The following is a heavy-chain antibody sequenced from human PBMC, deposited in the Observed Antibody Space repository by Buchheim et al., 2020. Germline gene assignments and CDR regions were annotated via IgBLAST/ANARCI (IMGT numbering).Heavy chain of an antibody. CDR1: GGTFSSYA. CDR3: ARDFPHAAVADQ. V-gene: IGHV1-69*04. CDR2: IIPILGIA. J-gene: IGHJ4*02. D-gene: IGHD6-19*01. Sequence: QVQLVQSGAEVKKPGSSVKVSCKASGGTFSSYAISWVRQAPGQVLEWMGRIIPILGIANYVQKFQGRVTITADISTSTAYMELSSLRSEDTAVYYCARDFPHAAVADQWGQGTL.